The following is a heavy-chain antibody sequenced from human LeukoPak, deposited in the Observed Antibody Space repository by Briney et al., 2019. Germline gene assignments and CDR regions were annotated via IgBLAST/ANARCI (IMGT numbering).Heavy chain of an antibody. J-gene: IGHJ4*02. CDR1: GFIFSSHA. CDR2: ISDSGNT. CDR3: AKAPVTTCRGAYCYPFDY. V-gene: IGHV3-23*01. D-gene: IGHD2-21*01. Sequence: GGSLRLSCAASGFIFSSHAMNWVRQAPGKGLEWVSAISDSGNTYHADSVKGRFTISRDSSKNTLFLQMNRLRPEDAAVYYCAKAPVTTCRGAYCYPFDYWGQGTLVTVSS.